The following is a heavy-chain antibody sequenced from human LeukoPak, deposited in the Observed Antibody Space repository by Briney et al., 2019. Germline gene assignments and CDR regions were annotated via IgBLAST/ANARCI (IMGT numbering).Heavy chain of an antibody. CDR3: ARSLYDILTEGYYYYYGMDV. Sequence: SETLSLTCTVSGYSISSGYYWGWIRQPPGKGLEWIGSIYHSGSTYYNPSLKSRVTISVDTSKNQFSLKLSSVTAADTAVYYCARSLYDILTEGYYYYYGMDVWGQGTTVTVSS. CDR2: IYHSGST. V-gene: IGHV4-38-2*02. D-gene: IGHD3-9*01. J-gene: IGHJ6*02. CDR1: GYSISSGYY.